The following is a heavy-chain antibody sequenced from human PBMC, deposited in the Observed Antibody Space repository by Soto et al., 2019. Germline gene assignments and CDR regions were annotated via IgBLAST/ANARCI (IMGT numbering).Heavy chain of an antibody. Sequence: SETLSLTCTVSGGSISSYYWSWIRQPPGKGLEWIGYIYYSGSTNYNPSLKSRVTISVDTSKNQFSLKLSSVTAADTAVYYCARHVGRYYAILTGYYSPMPHFDYWGQGTLVTVSS. J-gene: IGHJ4*02. CDR3: ARHVGRYYAILTGYYSPMPHFDY. CDR2: IYYSGST. V-gene: IGHV4-59*08. D-gene: IGHD3-9*01. CDR1: GGSISSYY.